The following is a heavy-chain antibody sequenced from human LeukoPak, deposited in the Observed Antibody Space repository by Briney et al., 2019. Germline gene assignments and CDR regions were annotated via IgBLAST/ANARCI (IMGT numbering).Heavy chain of an antibody. Sequence: GGSLRLSCAASGFTFSSYAMSWVRQAPGKGLEWVSLISGSGGSTYYADSVKGRFTISRDNSKNTLYLQMNSLRAEDTAVFYCAKDRNVSVGGSFLGAFDIWGQGTMVPFFS. CDR1: GFTFSSYA. V-gene: IGHV3-23*01. J-gene: IGHJ3*02. CDR3: AKDRNVSVGGSFLGAFDI. CDR2: ISGSGGST. D-gene: IGHD3-16*01.